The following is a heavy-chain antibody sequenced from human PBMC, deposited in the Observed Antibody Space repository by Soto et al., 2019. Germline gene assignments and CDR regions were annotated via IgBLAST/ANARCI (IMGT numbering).Heavy chain of an antibody. V-gene: IGHV1-18*01. D-gene: IGHD3-10*01. J-gene: IGHJ4*02. CDR1: GYTFTSYG. Sequence: QVQLVQSGAEVKKPGASVKVSCKASGYTFTSYGISWVRQAPGQGLEWMGWISTYNGNTKYAQKLQGRXXMXTGXSTSTAYMELRSMRSDDTAVFYCAREMVRGVGSDYWGQGTLVTVSS. CDR3: AREMVRGVGSDY. CDR2: ISTYNGNT.